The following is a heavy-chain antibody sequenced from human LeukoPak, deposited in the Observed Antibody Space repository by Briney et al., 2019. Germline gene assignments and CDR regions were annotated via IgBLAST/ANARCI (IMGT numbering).Heavy chain of an antibody. V-gene: IGHV4-34*01. CDR2: INHSGST. D-gene: IGHD5-24*01. J-gene: IGHJ4*02. Sequence: PSETLSLTCAVYGGSFSGYYWSWIRQPPGKGLEWIGEINHSGSTNYNPSLKSRVTISVDTSKNQFSLKLSSVTAADTAVYYCARGDGYNRYWGQGTLVTVSS. CDR1: GGSFSGYY. CDR3: ARGDGYNRY.